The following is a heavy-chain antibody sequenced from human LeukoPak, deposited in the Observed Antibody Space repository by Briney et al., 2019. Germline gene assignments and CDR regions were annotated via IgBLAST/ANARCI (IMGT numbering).Heavy chain of an antibody. Sequence: PSETLSLTCAVYGGSFSGYYWSWIRQPPGKGLEWIGEINHSGSTNYNPSLQSRVTISVDTSKNQFSLKLSSVTAADTAVYYCASVGGSRPIDFWGQGTLVTVYS. CDR3: ASVGGSRPIDF. V-gene: IGHV4-34*01. CDR2: INHSGST. J-gene: IGHJ4*02. D-gene: IGHD1-26*01. CDR1: GGSFSGYY.